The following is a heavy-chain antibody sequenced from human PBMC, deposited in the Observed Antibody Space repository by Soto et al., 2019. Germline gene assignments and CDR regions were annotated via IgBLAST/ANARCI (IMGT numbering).Heavy chain of an antibody. J-gene: IGHJ4*02. CDR2: IYWTDDK. D-gene: IGHD5-18*01. CDR3: EHIARGARYGYLDY. Sequence: ESGPTLVNPTQTLPLTCSFSGFSLSTSGVGVGWIRQPRGKALECLALIYWTDDKRYRPXVKSRLTLTKDTSKNQVVLTMTNMDPVDTATYYCEHIARGARYGYLDYWGQGTLVTVSS. V-gene: IGHV2-5*01. CDR1: GFSLSTSGVG.